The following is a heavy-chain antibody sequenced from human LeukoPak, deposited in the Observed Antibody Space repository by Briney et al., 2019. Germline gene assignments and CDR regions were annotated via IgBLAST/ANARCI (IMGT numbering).Heavy chain of an antibody. CDR3: ARSEGRAFDY. CDR2: INPNSGGT. J-gene: IGHJ4*02. D-gene: IGHD5-24*01. CDR1: GYTFTDYY. Sequence: ASVKVSCKASGYTFTDYYIHWVRQAPGQGLEWMGWINPNSGGTNYAQKFQGRVTMTRDTSITTAYVELNRLRSDDTAMYYCARSEGRAFDYWGQGTLVTVSS. V-gene: IGHV1-2*02.